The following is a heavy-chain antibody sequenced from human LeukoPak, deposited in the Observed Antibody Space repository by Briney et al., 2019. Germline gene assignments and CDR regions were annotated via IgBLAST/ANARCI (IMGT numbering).Heavy chain of an antibody. V-gene: IGHV3-7*01. Sequence: GGSLRLSCAASGFTISGYWTSWVRQAPGKGLEWVANIKQEQYESEECYVESLKGPFSIFRDNAKNSVYLQMTSLRVEDTDVYYCARGRHKYGWGLDVWGQGTTVTVSS. CDR1: GFTISGYW. D-gene: IGHD1-1*01. CDR2: IKQEQYESEE. CDR3: ARGRHKYGWGLDV. J-gene: IGHJ6*02.